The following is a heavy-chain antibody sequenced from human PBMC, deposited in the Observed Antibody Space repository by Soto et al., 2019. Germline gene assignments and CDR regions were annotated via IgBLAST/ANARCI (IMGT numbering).Heavy chain of an antibody. D-gene: IGHD2-21*02. CDR2: INHGGST. CDR3: ARVREVTATFYYYYGMDV. CDR1: GAAFRGYY. V-gene: IGHV4-34*01. Sequence: PSETLSLTCAVYGAAFRGYYWCWIRQPPGKGLEWIGEINHGGSTNYNPSLKSRVTISVDTSKNQFSLKLSSVTAADTAVYYCARVREVTATFYYYYGMDVWGQGTTVTVSS. J-gene: IGHJ6*02.